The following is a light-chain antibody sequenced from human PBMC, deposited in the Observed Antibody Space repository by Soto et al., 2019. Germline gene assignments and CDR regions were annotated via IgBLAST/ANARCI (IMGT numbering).Light chain of an antibody. CDR3: QQYYDTPFT. V-gene: IGKV4-1*01. CDR2: WAS. CDR1: QNVLYDSNKLNY. J-gene: IGKJ4*01. Sequence: DFVMTQSPDSLAVSLGERATINCMSSQNVLYDSNKLNYLAWYQQKPGQPPKLLIYWASTRGSGVPDRFSGSGSGTDFTLTISSLQAEDVAVYYCQQYYDTPFTFGGGTKVEIK.